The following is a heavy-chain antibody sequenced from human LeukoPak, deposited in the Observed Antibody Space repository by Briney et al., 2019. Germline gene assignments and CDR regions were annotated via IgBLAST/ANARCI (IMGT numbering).Heavy chain of an antibody. D-gene: IGHD6-13*01. Sequence: GASVKVSCKASGYTFTSYYMHWVRQAPGQGLEWMGIINPSGGSTSYAQKFQGRVTMTRDTSTSTVYMELSSLRSEDTAVYYCARAPWQLVLSRDEHTKDVFDIWGQGTMVTVSS. J-gene: IGHJ3*02. CDR1: GYTFTSYY. CDR3: ARAPWQLVLSRDEHTKDVFDI. V-gene: IGHV1-46*01. CDR2: INPSGGST.